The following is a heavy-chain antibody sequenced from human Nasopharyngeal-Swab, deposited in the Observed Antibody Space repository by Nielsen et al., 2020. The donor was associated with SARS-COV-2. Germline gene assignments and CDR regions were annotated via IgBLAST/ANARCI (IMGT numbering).Heavy chain of an antibody. CDR1: GFTFISYG. V-gene: IGHV3-30*18. CDR2: ISCDGSNK. Sequence: GESLKLSCAASGFTFISYGMHWVRQAPGKGLEWVAVISCDGSNKYYADSVKGRFTISRDNSKNTLYLQMNSLRAEDTAVYYCAKGGGTTGTVGLDIWGQGTMVTVSS. CDR3: AKGGGTTGTVGLDI. J-gene: IGHJ3*02. D-gene: IGHD1-1*01.